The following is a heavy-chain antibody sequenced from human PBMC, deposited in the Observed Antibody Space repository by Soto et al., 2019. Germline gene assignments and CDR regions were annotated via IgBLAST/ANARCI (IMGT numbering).Heavy chain of an antibody. D-gene: IGHD1-26*01. V-gene: IGHV3-9*01. CDR2: ISWNSGSI. J-gene: IGHJ4*02. CDR1: GFTFDDYA. CDR3: AKDKWELSYYYYY. Sequence: EVQLVESGGGLVQPGRSLRLSCAASGFTFDDYAMHWVRQAPGKGLEWVSGISWNSGSIGYADSVKGRFTISRDNAKNSLYLQMNSLRAEDTALYYCAKDKWELSYYYYYWGQGTLVTVSS.